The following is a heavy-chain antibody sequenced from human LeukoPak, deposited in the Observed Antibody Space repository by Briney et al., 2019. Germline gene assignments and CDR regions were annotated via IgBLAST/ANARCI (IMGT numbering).Heavy chain of an antibody. Sequence: GGSLRLSCAASEFTFSAYTIHWVRQAPGKGLEWVALILYNGNNIYYADSVKGRFTISRDNSKNTLYLQMNGLRVEDTAVYYCARDPGSGYFLWGQGTTVTVSS. CDR3: ARDPGSGYFL. V-gene: IGHV3-30-3*01. CDR1: EFTFSAYT. D-gene: IGHD3-3*01. J-gene: IGHJ6*02. CDR2: ILYNGNNI.